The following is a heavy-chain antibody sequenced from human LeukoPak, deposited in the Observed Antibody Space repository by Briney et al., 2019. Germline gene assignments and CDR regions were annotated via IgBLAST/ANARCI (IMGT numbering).Heavy chain of an antibody. V-gene: IGHV3-21*01. D-gene: IGHD5-18*01. CDR3: ARVGTAMVYYFDY. CDR1: GFTFSSYS. J-gene: IGHJ4*02. CDR2: ISSSSSYI. Sequence: GGSLRLSCAASGFTFSSYSMNWVRQAPGKGLEWVSSISSSSSYIYYADSVKGRFTISRDNAKNSLYLQMNSLRAEDTAVYYCARVGTAMVYYFDYWGQGTLVTVSS.